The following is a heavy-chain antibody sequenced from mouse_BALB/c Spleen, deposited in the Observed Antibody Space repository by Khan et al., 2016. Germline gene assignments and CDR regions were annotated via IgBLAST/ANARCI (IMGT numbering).Heavy chain of an antibody. V-gene: IGHV2-9*02. CDR2: IWAGGST. J-gene: IGHJ3*01. Sequence: QVQLKESGPGLVAPSQSLSITCTVSGFSLTNSGVHWVRQPPRKGLDWLGVIWAGGSTDYNSSLMSRLSITRDTPQNQVFLKMNSLQTDDTAMYYCARDDQDFDAWFASWGQGTLVTVSA. CDR1: GFSLTNSG. CDR3: ARDDQDFDAWFAS.